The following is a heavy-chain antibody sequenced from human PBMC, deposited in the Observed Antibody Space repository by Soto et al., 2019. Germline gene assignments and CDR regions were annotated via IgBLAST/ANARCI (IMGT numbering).Heavy chain of an antibody. CDR1: GGSFSGYY. V-gene: IGHV4-34*01. J-gene: IGHJ3*02. Sequence: PSETLSLTCAVYGGSFSGYYWSWIRQPPGKGLEWIGEINHSGSTNYNPSLKSRVTISVDTSKNQFSLKLSSVTAADTAVYYCARDQTIFGVVSAFDIWGQGTMVTVSS. CDR3: ARDQTIFGVVSAFDI. CDR2: INHSGST. D-gene: IGHD3-3*01.